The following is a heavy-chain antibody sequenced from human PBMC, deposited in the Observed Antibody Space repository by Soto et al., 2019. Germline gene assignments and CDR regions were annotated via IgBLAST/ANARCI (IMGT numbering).Heavy chain of an antibody. CDR3: ARKLQIPYGGYWGYFDY. CDR1: GFTFSSYS. D-gene: IGHD5-12*01. J-gene: IGHJ4*02. Sequence: GGFLRLSCAASGFTFSSYSMNWVRQAPGKGLEWVSYISSSSSTIYYADSVKGGFTISRDNAKDSLYLQMNSLRAEETAVYYCARKLQIPYGGYWGYFDYWGQGTLVNVSS. CDR2: ISSSSSTI. V-gene: IGHV3-48*01.